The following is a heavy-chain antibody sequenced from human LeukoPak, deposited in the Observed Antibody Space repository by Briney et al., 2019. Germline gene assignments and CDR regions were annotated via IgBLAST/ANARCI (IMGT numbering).Heavy chain of an antibody. J-gene: IGHJ4*02. Sequence: GGSLRLSCGASGFTFSNYGMHWVRQAPGKGLEWVAFIRYDGSNKYYADSVKGRFTISRDNAKNSLYLQMNSLRAEDTAVYYCARGPSGYHNTGGQGTLVTVSS. D-gene: IGHD5-12*01. CDR2: IRYDGSNK. CDR1: GFTFSNYG. CDR3: ARGPSGYHNT. V-gene: IGHV3-30*02.